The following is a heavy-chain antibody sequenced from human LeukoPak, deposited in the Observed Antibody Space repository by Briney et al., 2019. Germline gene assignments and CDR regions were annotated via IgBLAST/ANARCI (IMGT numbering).Heavy chain of an antibody. CDR2: IRSRAYGGTA. CDR1: GFTFSDYA. J-gene: IGHJ4*02. D-gene: IGHD6-19*01. Sequence: PGGSPRLSCTTSGFTFSDYAMTWFRQAPGKGLEWVAFIRSRAYGGTAEYAASVKDRFIISRHDSESIAYLQMNSLETEDTALYYCVRPEYSSGWLFDYWGQGTLVTVSS. V-gene: IGHV3-49*03. CDR3: VRPEYSSGWLFDY.